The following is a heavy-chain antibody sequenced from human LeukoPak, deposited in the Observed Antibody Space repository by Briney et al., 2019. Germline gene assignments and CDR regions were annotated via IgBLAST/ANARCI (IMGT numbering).Heavy chain of an antibody. CDR3: AKDVYDYGMSDY. D-gene: IGHD4-17*01. J-gene: IGHJ4*02. CDR2: ISGSGGST. Sequence: QSGGSLRLSCAASGFTFSSYAMSWVRQAPGKGLEWVSAISGSGGSTYYADSVKGRYTISRDNSKNTLYLQMNSLRAEDTAVYYCAKDVYDYGMSDYWGQGTLVTVSS. CDR1: GFTFSSYA. V-gene: IGHV3-23*01.